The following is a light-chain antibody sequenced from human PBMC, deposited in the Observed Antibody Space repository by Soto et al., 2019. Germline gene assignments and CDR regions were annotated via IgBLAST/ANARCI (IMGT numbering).Light chain of an antibody. CDR3: QLYGSSPMYT. J-gene: IGKJ2*01. CDR2: GAA. V-gene: IGKV3-20*01. CDR1: QSVTSTS. Sequence: EIVLSRSPGTLSLSPGERATLSCRASQSVTSTSLSWYQQKTGQAPRLLIYGAANRATGIPDRFSGRGSGTDFTLTISRLGPEDFAVYYCQLYGSSPMYTFGQGTTLELK.